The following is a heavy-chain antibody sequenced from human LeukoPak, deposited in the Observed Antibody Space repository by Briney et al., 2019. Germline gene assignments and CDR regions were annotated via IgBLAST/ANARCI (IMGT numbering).Heavy chain of an antibody. Sequence: SETLSLTCTVSGCSISSYYWSWIRPPPGKGLECIGYIYYSGSTSYNPSLKSRVIISIDTSKNQFSLKLTSVTAADTAVYYCASSAYYYDSSGSWGQGTMVTVSS. CDR3: ASSAYYYDSSGS. CDR2: IYYSGST. V-gene: IGHV4-59*01. D-gene: IGHD3-22*01. J-gene: IGHJ3*01. CDR1: GCSISSYY.